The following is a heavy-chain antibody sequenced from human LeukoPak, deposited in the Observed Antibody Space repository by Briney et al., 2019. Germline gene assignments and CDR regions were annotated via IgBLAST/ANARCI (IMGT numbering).Heavy chain of an antibody. J-gene: IGHJ5*02. CDR3: AIDFSDYDSWSGSPGT. CDR2: ISAYNGNT. CDR1: GYTFTSYG. D-gene: IGHD3-3*01. V-gene: IGHV1-18*01. Sequence: ASVKVSCKASGYTFTSYGISWVRQAPGQGPERMGWISAYNGNTNYAQKLQGRVTMTTDTSTSTAYMELRSLRSDDTAVYYCAIDFSDYDSWSGSPGTWGQGTLVTVSS.